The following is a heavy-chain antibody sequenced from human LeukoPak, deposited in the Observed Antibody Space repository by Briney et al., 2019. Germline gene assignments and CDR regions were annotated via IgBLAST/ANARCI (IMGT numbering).Heavy chain of an antibody. CDR1: GFTFSSYS. J-gene: IGHJ5*02. Sequence: PGGSLRLSCAASGFTFSSYSMNWVRQAPGKGLEWVSYISSSSSTIYYADSVKGRFTISRDNAKNSLYLQMNSRRAEDTAVYYCARGYCSGGSCYSGHFLNWFDPWGQGTLVTVSS. V-gene: IGHV3-48*01. CDR3: ARGYCSGGSCYSGHFLNWFDP. D-gene: IGHD2-15*01. CDR2: ISSSSSTI.